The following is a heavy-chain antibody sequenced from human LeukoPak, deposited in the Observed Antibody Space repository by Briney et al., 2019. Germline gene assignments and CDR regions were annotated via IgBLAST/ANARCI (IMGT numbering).Heavy chain of an antibody. D-gene: IGHD2-21*02. CDR2: ISAYNGNT. CDR3: ARVGQYCGGDCYSDAFDI. V-gene: IGHV1-18*01. J-gene: IGHJ3*02. Sequence: GASVKVSCKASGYTFTSYGISWVRQAPGQGLEWMGWISAYNGNTNYAQKLQGRVTMTTDTSTSTAYMELRSLRSDDTAVYYCARVGQYCGGDCYSDAFDIWGQGTMVTVSS. CDR1: GYTFTSYG.